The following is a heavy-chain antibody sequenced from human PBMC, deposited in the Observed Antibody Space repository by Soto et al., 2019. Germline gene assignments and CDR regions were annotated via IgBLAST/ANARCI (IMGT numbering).Heavy chain of an antibody. D-gene: IGHD3-3*01. CDR1: CYTFTSYG. J-gene: IGHJ4*02. CDR2: ISAYNGNT. Sequence: SVKVSVKASCYTFTSYGISWVRQAPGQGLEWMGWISAYNGNTNYAQKLQDRVTMTTDTSTSTAYMELRSLRSDDTAVYYCARGITIFGVVIRYFDYWGRGTLVTV. CDR3: ARGITIFGVVIRYFDY. V-gene: IGHV1-18*01.